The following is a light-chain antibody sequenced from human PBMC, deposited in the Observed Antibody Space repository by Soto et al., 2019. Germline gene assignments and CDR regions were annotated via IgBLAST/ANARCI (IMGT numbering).Light chain of an antibody. CDR2: DAS. J-gene: IGKJ3*01. CDR1: QDISKY. CDR3: QQYKSLLS. V-gene: IGKV1-33*01. Sequence: DIQMTQSPSSVSSSVGDRVTITCRASQDISKYLNWYQQKPGKAPKLLIYDASNLETGVPSRFSGSGSGTDFTLTINSLQPEDIARYYCQQYKSLLSFGPGTKVDIK.